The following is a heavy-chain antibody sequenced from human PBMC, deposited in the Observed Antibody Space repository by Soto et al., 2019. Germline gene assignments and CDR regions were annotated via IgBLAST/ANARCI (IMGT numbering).Heavy chain of an antibody. V-gene: IGHV3-48*02. J-gene: IGHJ4*02. Sequence: EVQLVESGGGLVQPGGSLRLSCAASGFTFSSYSMNWVRQAPGKGLEWVSYISSSSTIYYADSVKGRFTISRDNAKNSLYLQMNSLRDEDTAVYYCAAPEALNAGWGQGTLVTVSS. CDR1: GFTFSSYS. CDR2: ISSSSTI. CDR3: AAPEALNAG.